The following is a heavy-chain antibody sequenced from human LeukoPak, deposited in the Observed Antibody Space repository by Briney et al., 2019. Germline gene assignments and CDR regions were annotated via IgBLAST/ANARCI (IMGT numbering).Heavy chain of an antibody. J-gene: IGHJ4*02. D-gene: IGHD3-16*01. CDR1: GGSISSGGYY. Sequence: SQTLSLTRTVSGGSISSGGYYWSWIRQHPGKGLEWIGYIYYSGSTYYNPSLKSRVTISVDTSKNQFSLKLSSVTAADTAVYYCARQRRLELPDYWGQGTLVTVSS. CDR3: ARQRRLELPDY. V-gene: IGHV4-31*03. CDR2: IYYSGST.